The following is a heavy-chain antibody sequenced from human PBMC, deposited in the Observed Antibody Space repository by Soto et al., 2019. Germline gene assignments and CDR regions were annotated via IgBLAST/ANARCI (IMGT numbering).Heavy chain of an antibody. J-gene: IGHJ6*02. V-gene: IGHV1-2*02. D-gene: IGHD6-13*01. CDR1: GYTFTGYY. CDR2: INPNSGGT. Sequence: ASVKVSCKASGYTFTGYYMHWVRQAPGQGLEWMGWINPNSGGTNYAQKFQVRVTMTRDTSISTAYMELSRLRSDDTAVYYCARDEAAAYYYYGMDVWGQGTTVTVSS. CDR3: ARDEAAAYYYYGMDV.